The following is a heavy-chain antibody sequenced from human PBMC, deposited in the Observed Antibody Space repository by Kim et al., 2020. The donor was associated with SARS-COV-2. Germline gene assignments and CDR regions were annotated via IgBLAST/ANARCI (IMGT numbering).Heavy chain of an antibody. J-gene: IGHJ4*02. CDR3: ARDFSIPDSGYDSGFDY. Sequence: SVKGRITINSDTSKNHFSLLLNSVTPEDTAVYYCARDFSIPDSGYDSGFDYWGQGTLVTVSS. D-gene: IGHD5-12*01. V-gene: IGHV6-1*01.